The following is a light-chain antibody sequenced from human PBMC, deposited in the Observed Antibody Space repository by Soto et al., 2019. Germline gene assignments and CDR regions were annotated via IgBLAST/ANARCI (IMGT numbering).Light chain of an antibody. CDR2: EVT. J-gene: IGLJ1*01. V-gene: IGLV2-8*01. CDR3: CSYAGSSTYV. CDR1: SSDVGGYDY. Sequence: QSVLTQPPSASGSPGRSVTISCTGTSSDVGGYDYVSWFQQHPGKAPKLIIYEVTKRPSGVPDRFSASKSGNTASLTVSGLQAEDEADYYCCSYAGSSTYVFGTGTKLTVL.